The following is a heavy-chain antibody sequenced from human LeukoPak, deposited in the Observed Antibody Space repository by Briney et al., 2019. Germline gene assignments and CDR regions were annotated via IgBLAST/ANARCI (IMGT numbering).Heavy chain of an antibody. D-gene: IGHD2-15*01. Sequence: SETLSLTCTVSGGSISSYYWSWIRQPPGKGLEWIGYIYYSGSTNYNPSLKSRVTISVDTSKNQFSLKLSSVTAADTAVYYCARRIWGDAFDIWGQGTMVTVSS. J-gene: IGHJ3*02. CDR3: ARRIWGDAFDI. V-gene: IGHV4-59*08. CDR2: IYYSGST. CDR1: GGSISSYY.